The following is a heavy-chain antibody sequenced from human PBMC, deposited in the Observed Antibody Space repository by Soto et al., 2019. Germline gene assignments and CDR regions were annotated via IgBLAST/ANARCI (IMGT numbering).Heavy chain of an antibody. J-gene: IGHJ3*02. CDR3: ASSLLNYCSSTSCYAFDI. Sequence: GESLKISCKGSGYSFTSYWIGWARQMPGKGLEWMGIIYPGDSDTRYSPSFQGQVTISADKSISTAYLQWSSLKASDTAMYYCASSLLNYCSSTSCYAFDIWGQGTIVTVSS. CDR1: GYSFTSYW. D-gene: IGHD2-2*01. V-gene: IGHV5-51*01. CDR2: IYPGDSDT.